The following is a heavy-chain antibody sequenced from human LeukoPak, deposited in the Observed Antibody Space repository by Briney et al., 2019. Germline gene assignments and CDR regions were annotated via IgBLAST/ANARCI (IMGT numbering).Heavy chain of an antibody. CDR1: GFTFSNYW. J-gene: IGHJ4*02. V-gene: IGHV3-7*01. CDR3: ARDPVVPDDY. Sequence: PGGSLRLSCAASGFTFSNYWMGWVRQAPGKGLQWLANIKQDGSEKYYVDSVRGRFTISRDNAKNSLYLQMNSLRAEDTAVYYCARDPVVPDDYWGQGTLVTVSS. CDR2: IKQDGSEK. D-gene: IGHD6-6*01.